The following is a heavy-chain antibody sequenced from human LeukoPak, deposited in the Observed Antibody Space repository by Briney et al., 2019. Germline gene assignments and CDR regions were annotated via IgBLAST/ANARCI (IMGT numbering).Heavy chain of an antibody. CDR3: ARDLWATRDNWFDP. CDR1: GFTFSSYS. J-gene: IGHJ5*02. D-gene: IGHD2-2*01. Sequence: GGSLRLSXAASGFTFSSYSMNWVRQAPGKGLEWVSSISSSSSYIYYADSVKGRFTISRDNAKNSLYLQMNSLRAEDTAVYYCARDLWATRDNWFDPWGQGTLVTVSS. V-gene: IGHV3-21*01. CDR2: ISSSSSYI.